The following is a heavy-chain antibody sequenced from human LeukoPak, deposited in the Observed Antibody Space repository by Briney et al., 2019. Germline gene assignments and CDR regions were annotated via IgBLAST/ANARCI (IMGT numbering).Heavy chain of an antibody. CDR1: GFTFSNYD. CDR2: ISYDGSNK. CDR3: ARDAYDILTGYVGYYYGMDV. V-gene: IGHV3-30-3*01. J-gene: IGHJ6*02. D-gene: IGHD3-9*01. Sequence: GGSLRLSCAASGFTFSNYDMHWVRQAPGKGLEWVAVISYDGSNKYYADSVKGRFTISRDNSKNTLYLQMNSLRAEDTAMYYCARDAYDILTGYVGYYYGMDVWGQGTTVTVSS.